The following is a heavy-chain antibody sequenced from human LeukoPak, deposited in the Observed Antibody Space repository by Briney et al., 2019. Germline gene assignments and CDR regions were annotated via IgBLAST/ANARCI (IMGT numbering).Heavy chain of an antibody. CDR1: GGSISSYY. J-gene: IGHJ4*02. D-gene: IGHD5-24*01. CDR3: ARGGFNALY. CDR2: IYNSGST. V-gene: IGHV4-59*01. Sequence: SETLSLTCTVSGGSISSYYWSWIRQPPGKGLEWIGYIYNSGSTNYNPSLKSRVTISVDTSKNQFSLKLTSVTAADTAVYYCARGGFNALYWGQGTLVTVSS.